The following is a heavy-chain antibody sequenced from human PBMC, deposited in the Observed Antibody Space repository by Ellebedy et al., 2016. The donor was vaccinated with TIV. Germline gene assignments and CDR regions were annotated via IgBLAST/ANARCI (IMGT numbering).Heavy chain of an antibody. J-gene: IGHJ4*02. CDR2: IYYSGST. D-gene: IGHD5-18*01. Sequence: MPSETLSLTCTVSGGSISSYYWSWIRQPPGKGLEWIGYIYYSGSTNYNPSLKSRVTISVDTSKNQFSLKLSSVTAADTAVYYCAGYSYGLFDYWGQGTLVTVSS. CDR3: AGYSYGLFDY. CDR1: GGSISSYY. V-gene: IGHV4-59*08.